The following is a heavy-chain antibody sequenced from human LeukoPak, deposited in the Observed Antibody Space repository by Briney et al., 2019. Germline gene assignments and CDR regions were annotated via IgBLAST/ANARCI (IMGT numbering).Heavy chain of an antibody. J-gene: IGHJ4*02. Sequence: PGGSLRLTCAVSGFTVTSNYRSWVRQAPGKGLEWVSVIYSGATTYYADSVKGRFTISRDTSKITLYLQMISLRAEDTAVYYCARVALSGGDFDYWGQGTLVTVSS. D-gene: IGHD2-15*01. CDR2: IYSGATT. CDR1: GFTVTSNY. V-gene: IGHV3-66*01. CDR3: ARVALSGGDFDY.